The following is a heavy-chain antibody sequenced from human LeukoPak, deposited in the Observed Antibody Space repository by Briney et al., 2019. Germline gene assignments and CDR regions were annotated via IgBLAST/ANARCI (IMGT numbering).Heavy chain of an antibody. Sequence: ASVKVSCKASGYTFTSYYMHWVRQAPGQGLEWMGIINPSGGSTSYAQKFQGRVTMTRDTSTSTVYMELSSLRSEDTAVYYCARVSGSYGGYYYGMDVWGQGTTVTVSS. V-gene: IGHV1-46*01. D-gene: IGHD1-26*01. CDR1: GYTFTSYY. CDR2: INPSGGST. CDR3: ARVSGSYGGYYYGMDV. J-gene: IGHJ6*02.